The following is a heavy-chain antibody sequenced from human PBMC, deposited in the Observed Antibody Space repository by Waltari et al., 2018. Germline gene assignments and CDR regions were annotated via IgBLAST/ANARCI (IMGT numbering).Heavy chain of an antibody. CDR1: GITFISYW. CDR3: VRGQNADY. V-gene: IGHV3-7*01. CDR2: MNQDGNER. Sequence: EVDLVESGGGLVQPGESLTLSCAASGITFISYWMTWVRQAPGGGLEWWANMNQDGNERNYVASVKGRFTISRDNAKNSLYLQMNSLRAEDTALYYCVRGQNADYWGQGALVTVSS. J-gene: IGHJ4*02.